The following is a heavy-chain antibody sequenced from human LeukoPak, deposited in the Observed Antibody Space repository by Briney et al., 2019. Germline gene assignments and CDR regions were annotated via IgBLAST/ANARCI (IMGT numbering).Heavy chain of an antibody. CDR3: SKTGGIAAAH. CDR1: GFTFSTYD. CDR2: ICRSGCST. J-gene: IGHJ4*02. D-gene: IGHD6-13*01. Sequence: GVSLTLSCPPSGFTFSTYDMTWLRQAPANGLEWVSAICRSGCSTYYADSVKGRFTISRDNSKNPLYLQLDAHIADHTALYYCSKTGGIAAAHWGQGSLVTVSS. V-gene: IGHV3-23*01.